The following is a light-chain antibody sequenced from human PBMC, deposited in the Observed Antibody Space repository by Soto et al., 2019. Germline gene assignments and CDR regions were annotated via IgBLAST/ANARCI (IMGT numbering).Light chain of an antibody. V-gene: IGKV1-5*01. Sequence: DIPMTQSPSTLSASVGERVTITCRASQSISSWLAWYQQKPGKAPKFLIYDASTLESGVPSRFSGSGSGTEFTLTISSLQPDDFATYYCQQYNSYSMYTFGQGTKVEIK. CDR2: DAS. J-gene: IGKJ2*01. CDR3: QQYNSYSMYT. CDR1: QSISSW.